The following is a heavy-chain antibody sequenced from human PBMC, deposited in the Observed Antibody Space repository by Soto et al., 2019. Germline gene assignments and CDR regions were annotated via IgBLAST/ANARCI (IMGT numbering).Heavy chain of an antibody. J-gene: IGHJ3*02. CDR2: INPNSGGT. CDR1: GYTFTGYY. CDR3: AREKQQLVPPSAFDI. D-gene: IGHD6-13*01. V-gene: IGHV1-2*02. Sequence: GASVKVSCKASGYTFTGYYMHWVRQAPGQGLEWMGWINPNSGGTNYAQKFQGRVTMTRDTSISTVYMELSSLRSDDTAVYYCAREKQQLVPPSAFDIWGQGTMVTVSS.